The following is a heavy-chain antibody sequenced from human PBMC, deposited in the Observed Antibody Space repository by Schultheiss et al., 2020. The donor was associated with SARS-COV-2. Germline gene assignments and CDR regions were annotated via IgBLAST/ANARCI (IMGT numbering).Heavy chain of an antibody. D-gene: IGHD1-20*01. CDR2: INPNSGGT. CDR1: GYTFTGYY. V-gene: IGHV1-2*02. Sequence: ASVKVSCKASGYTFTGYYMHWVRQAPGQGLEWMGWINPNSGGTNYAQKFQGRVTMTRDTSISTAYMELSRLRSDDTAVYYCARDRGEYNWNDAQDYWGQGTLVTVSS. J-gene: IGHJ4*02. CDR3: ARDRGEYNWNDAQDY.